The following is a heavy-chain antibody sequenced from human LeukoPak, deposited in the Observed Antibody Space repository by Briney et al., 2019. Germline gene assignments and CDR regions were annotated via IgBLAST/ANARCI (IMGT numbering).Heavy chain of an antibody. Sequence: PSETLSLTCTVSGYSLDSGASYWSWLRQHPGKGLEWIGYIYYSGSTKYNPSLKSRVTISVDTSKNQFSLKLSSVTAADTAVYYCARVYGVWYFDLWGRGTLVTVSS. CDR2: IYYSGST. CDR1: GYSLDSGASY. J-gene: IGHJ2*01. CDR3: ARVYGVWYFDL. V-gene: IGHV4-30-4*08. D-gene: IGHD4-17*01.